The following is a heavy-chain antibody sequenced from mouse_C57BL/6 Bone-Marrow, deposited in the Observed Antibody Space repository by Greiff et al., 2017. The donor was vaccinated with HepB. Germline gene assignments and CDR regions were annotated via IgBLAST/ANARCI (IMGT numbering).Heavy chain of an antibody. CDR3: ARSPSYGPWYFDV. Sequence: VQLKQSGPVLVKPGASVKMSCKASGYTFTDYYMNWVKQSHGKSLEWIGVINPYNGGTSYNQKFKGKATLTVNKSSSTAYMELNSLTSEDSAVYYCARSPSYGPWYFDVWGTGTTVTVSS. CDR1: GYTFTDYY. J-gene: IGHJ1*03. CDR2: INPYNGGT. D-gene: IGHD2-10*01. V-gene: IGHV1-19*01.